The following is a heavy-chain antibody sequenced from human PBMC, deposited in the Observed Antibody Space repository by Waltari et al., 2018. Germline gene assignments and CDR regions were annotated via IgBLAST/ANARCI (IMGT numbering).Heavy chain of an antibody. V-gene: IGHV4-34*01. D-gene: IGHD6-13*01. CDR2: INHSGST. Sequence: QVQLQQWGAGLLKPSETLSLTCAVYGGSFSGYYWSCIRQPPGKGLEWIGEINHSGSTNYNPSLKSRVTISVDTSKNQFSLKLSSVTAADTAVYYCARLPRQQLVGRDYWGQGTLVTVSS. CDR1: GGSFSGYY. J-gene: IGHJ4*02. CDR3: ARLPRQQLVGRDY.